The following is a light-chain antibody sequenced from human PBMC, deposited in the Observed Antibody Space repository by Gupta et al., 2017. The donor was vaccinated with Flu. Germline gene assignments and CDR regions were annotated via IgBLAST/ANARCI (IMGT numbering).Light chain of an antibody. CDR2: WAS. CDR3: QHYSRTLWT. Sequence: AWYQQKAGQTTKLLIYWASSRLSGVPDRFTGSVSGQDFTLTISSLQAEDVAGYYCQHYSRTLWTFGEGPKVQL. J-gene: IGKJ1*01. V-gene: IGKV4-1*01.